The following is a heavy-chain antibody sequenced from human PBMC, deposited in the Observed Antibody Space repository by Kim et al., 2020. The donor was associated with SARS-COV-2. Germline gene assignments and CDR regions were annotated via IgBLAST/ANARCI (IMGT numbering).Heavy chain of an antibody. CDR3: ARGQSTGQTLDY. D-gene: IGHD1-1*01. V-gene: IGHV3-74*01. Sequence: YSESVKRRFTISRDSAKNTRYLQLRSLRADDTAVYYCARGQSTGQTLDYWGQGTLVTVSS. J-gene: IGHJ4*02.